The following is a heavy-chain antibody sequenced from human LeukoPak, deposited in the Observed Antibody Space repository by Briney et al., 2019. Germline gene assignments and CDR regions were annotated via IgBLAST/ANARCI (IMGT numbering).Heavy chain of an antibody. CDR1: GFIFETYW. CDR3: ARKAAGWGVLDH. V-gene: IGHV3-7*03. D-gene: IGHD3-10*01. CDR2: VKHDGSEE. Sequence: PGGSLRLSCAASGFIFETYWMNWVRQAPGEGLEWVANVKHDGSEEYYVESVKGRFIISRDNANKLLYLQMNTLRAEDTAIYYCARKAAGWGVLDHWGQGILVTVSS. J-gene: IGHJ4*02.